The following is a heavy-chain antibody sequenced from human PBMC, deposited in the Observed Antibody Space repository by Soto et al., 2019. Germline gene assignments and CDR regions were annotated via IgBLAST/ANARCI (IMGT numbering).Heavy chain of an antibody. V-gene: IGHV3-23*01. Sequence: PGGSLRLSCAASGFTFSSYAMSWVRQAPGKGLEWVSAISGSGGSTYYADSVKGRFTISRDNSKNTLYLQMNSLRAEDTAVYYCAKDGRRKGLYGSGIFDYWGQGTLVTVSS. CDR3: AKDGRRKGLYGSGIFDY. CDR1: GFTFSSYA. J-gene: IGHJ4*02. D-gene: IGHD3-10*01. CDR2: ISGSGGST.